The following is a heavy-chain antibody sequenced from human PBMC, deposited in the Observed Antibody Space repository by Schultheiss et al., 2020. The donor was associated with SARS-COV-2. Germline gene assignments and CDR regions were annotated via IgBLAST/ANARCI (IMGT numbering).Heavy chain of an antibody. V-gene: IGHV3-7*01. D-gene: IGHD3-3*01. J-gene: IGHJ5*02. CDR3: ASLEPSSLGFGP. CDR1: GFTFSSYA. CDR2: IKQDGSEK. Sequence: GESLKISCAASGFTFSSYAMNWVHQAPGKGLEWVANIKQDGSEKYYVDSVKGRFTISRDNAKNSLYLQMNSLRAEDTAVYYCASLEPSSLGFGPWGQGTLVTVSS.